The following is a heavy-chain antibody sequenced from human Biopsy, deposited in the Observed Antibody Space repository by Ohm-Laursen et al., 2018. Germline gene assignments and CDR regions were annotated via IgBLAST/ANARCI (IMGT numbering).Heavy chain of an antibody. CDR1: GYAVNDYF. CDR3: ARDIMNRIAGLVARSDVFDV. V-gene: IGHV1-2*02. J-gene: IGHJ3*01. Sequence: ASVKVSCKVSGYAVNDYFLHWLRQAPGQGPEWMGWISPNSGGTNYAQKFQGRVTMTTDTSTSTVYLELRRLISDDTAVYYCARDIMNRIAGLVARSDVFDVWGQGTPVTVSS. D-gene: IGHD3-16*01. CDR2: ISPNSGGT.